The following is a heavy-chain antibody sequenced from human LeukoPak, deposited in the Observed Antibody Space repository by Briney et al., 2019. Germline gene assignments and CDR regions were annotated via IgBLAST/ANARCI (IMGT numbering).Heavy chain of an antibody. J-gene: IGHJ4*02. Sequence: GGSLRLSCAASGFTFSSYAMSWVRQAPGKGLEWVAFIRYDGSNKYYADSVKGRFTISRDNSKNTLYLQMNSLRAEDTAVYYCAKDPYGLRYFDWLFRRVFDYWGQGTLVTVSS. V-gene: IGHV3-30*02. CDR1: GFTFSSYA. D-gene: IGHD3-9*01. CDR3: AKDPYGLRYFDWLFRRVFDY. CDR2: IRYDGSNK.